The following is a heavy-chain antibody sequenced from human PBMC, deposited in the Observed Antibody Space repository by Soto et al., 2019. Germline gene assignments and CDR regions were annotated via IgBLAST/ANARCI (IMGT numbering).Heavy chain of an antibody. CDR1: GGSISSRRYY. Sequence: SGTLSLTCTVSGGSISSRRYYWGWIRQPPGKGLEWIGYIYYSGSTYYNPSLKSRVTISVDTSKNQFSLKLSSVTAADTAVYYCARTVGSGRGRRRYDAFDIWGQGTMVTVSS. V-gene: IGHV4-39*07. D-gene: IGHD3-10*01. CDR3: ARTVGSGRGRRRYDAFDI. J-gene: IGHJ3*02. CDR2: IYYSGST.